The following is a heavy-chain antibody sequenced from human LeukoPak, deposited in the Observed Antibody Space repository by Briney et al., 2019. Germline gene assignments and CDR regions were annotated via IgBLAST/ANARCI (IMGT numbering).Heavy chain of an antibody. J-gene: IGHJ4*02. Sequence: SETLSLICTVSGGPISSSSYYWGWIRQPPGKGLEWIGSIYYSGSTNYNPSLKSRVTISVDTSKNQFSLKLSSVTAADTAVYYCARRTTTTGGYFDYWGQGTLVTVSS. V-gene: IGHV4-39*07. CDR3: ARRTTTTGGYFDY. CDR1: GGPISSSSYY. CDR2: IYYSGST. D-gene: IGHD1-26*01.